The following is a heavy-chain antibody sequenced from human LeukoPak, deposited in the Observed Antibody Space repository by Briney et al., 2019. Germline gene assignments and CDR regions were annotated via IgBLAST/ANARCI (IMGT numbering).Heavy chain of an antibody. CDR3: ARESTMVRGVTGIDY. Sequence: VSVKVSCKASGYTFTGYYMHWVRQAPGQGLEWMGWINPNSGGTNYAQKFQGRVTMTRDTSISTAYMELSRLRSDDTAVYYCARESTMVRGVTGIDYWGQGTLVTVSS. CDR1: GYTFTGYY. CDR2: INPNSGGT. D-gene: IGHD3-10*01. V-gene: IGHV1-2*02. J-gene: IGHJ4*02.